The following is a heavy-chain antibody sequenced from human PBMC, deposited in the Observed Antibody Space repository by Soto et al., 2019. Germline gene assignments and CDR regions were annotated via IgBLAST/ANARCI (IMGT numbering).Heavy chain of an antibody. V-gene: IGHV4-31*03. CDR2: IYYSGST. D-gene: IGHD3-3*01. CDR1: GGSISSGGYY. J-gene: IGHJ5*02. Sequence: SETLSLTCTLSGGSISSGGYYWSWIRQHPGKGLEWIGYIYYSGSTYYNPTLKSRVTISVDTSKNQFSLKLSSVTAADTAVYSCARGLGWSTGKWFDLWCPGTL. CDR3: ARGLGWSTGKWFDL.